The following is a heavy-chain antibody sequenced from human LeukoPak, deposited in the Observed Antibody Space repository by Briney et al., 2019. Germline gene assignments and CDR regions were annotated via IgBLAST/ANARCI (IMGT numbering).Heavy chain of an antibody. J-gene: IGHJ4*02. CDR2: MNPNSGNT. D-gene: IGHD6-19*01. V-gene: IGHV1-8*01. Sequence: ASVKVSFKASGYTFTSYDINWVRQATGQGLEWMGWMNPNSGNTGYAQKFQGRVTMTRNTSISTAYMELSSLRSEDTAVYYCASSGAVAGTFDYWGQGTLVTVSS. CDR3: ASSGAVAGTFDY. CDR1: GYTFTSYD.